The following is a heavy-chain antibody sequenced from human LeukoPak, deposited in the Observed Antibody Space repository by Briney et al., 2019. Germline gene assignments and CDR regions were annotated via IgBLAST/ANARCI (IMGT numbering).Heavy chain of an antibody. D-gene: IGHD6-19*01. CDR1: GGSISSSSYY. V-gene: IGHV4-39*07. CDR2: IYYSGST. Sequence: SETLSLTCTVSGGSISSSSYYWGWIRQPPGKGLEWIGSIYYSGSTYYNPSLKSRVTISVDTSKNQFSLKLSSVTAADTAVYYCAREHSSGWYFDYWGQGTLVTVSS. CDR3: AREHSSGWYFDY. J-gene: IGHJ4*02.